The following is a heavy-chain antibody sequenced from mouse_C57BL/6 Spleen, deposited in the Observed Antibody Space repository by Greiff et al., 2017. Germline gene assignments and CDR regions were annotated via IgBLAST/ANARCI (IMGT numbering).Heavy chain of an antibody. CDR3: ARRQNGDDLDY. CDR2: ISGGGGNT. J-gene: IGHJ2*01. D-gene: IGHD4-1*01. V-gene: IGHV5-9*01. CDR1: GFTFSSYT. Sequence: EVKLVESGGGLVKPGGSLKLSCAASGFTFSSYTMSWVRQTPEKRLEWVATISGGGGNTYYPDSVKGRFTISRDNAKNTLYLQMSSLKSEDTAWYYCARRQNGDDLDYWGQGTTLTVSS.